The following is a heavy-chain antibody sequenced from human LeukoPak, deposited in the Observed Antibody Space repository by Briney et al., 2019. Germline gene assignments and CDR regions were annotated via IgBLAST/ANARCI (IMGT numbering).Heavy chain of an antibody. CDR2: ISSDGHVE. J-gene: IGHJ4*02. CDR3: AYGTVTTVFHY. D-gene: IGHD4-17*01. CDR1: GFTFSSYE. Sequence: GSLRLSCAPSGFTFSSYEMNWVREAPGKRVECVSHISSDGHVETYVDSVRGRFSMSRDDAKDLLFLQMDGLMGEDTAVYYCAYGTVTTVFHYWGQGTLVTVSS. V-gene: IGHV3-48*03.